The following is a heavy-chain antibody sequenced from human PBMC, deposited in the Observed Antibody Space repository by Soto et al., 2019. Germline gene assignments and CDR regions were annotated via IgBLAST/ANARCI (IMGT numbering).Heavy chain of an antibody. CDR1: GGTFSSYA. V-gene: IGHV1-69*13. CDR2: IIPIFGTA. Sequence: VASVKVSCKASGGTFSSYAISWVRQAPGQGLEWMGGIIPIFGTANYAQKFQGRVTITADESTSTAYMELSSLRSEDTAVYYCARSTGLDIVLIDYWGQGTRVTVSS. D-gene: IGHD2-8*01. CDR3: ARSTGLDIVLIDY. J-gene: IGHJ4*02.